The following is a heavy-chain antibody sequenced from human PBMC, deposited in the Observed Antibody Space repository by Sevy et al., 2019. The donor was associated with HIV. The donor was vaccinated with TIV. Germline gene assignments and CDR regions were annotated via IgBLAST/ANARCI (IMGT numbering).Heavy chain of an antibody. Sequence: GGSLRLSCAASGFTFSGYTLHWVRQAPGKGLEWVAVISFDGSNKYYVDSVKGRFTISRDNSKNTLYLQMNGLGPEDTAVYYCARGGWDIVVVPAAFDIWGQGTMVTVSS. V-gene: IGHV3-30-3*01. CDR3: ARGGWDIVVVPAAFDI. CDR1: GFTFSGYT. CDR2: ISFDGSNK. D-gene: IGHD2-2*01. J-gene: IGHJ3*02.